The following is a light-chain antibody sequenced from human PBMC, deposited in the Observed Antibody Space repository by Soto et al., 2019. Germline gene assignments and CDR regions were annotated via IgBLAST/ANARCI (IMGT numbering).Light chain of an antibody. CDR1: QSINSW. CDR2: KAS. Sequence: DIQMTQSPSTLSASVGDRVTITCRASQSINSWLAWYQQKPGKAHKRLSYKASSLESGVPSRFSGSGSGTEFTLTISSPQSDDFATYYCQQYNTYVSFGGGTKVEIK. V-gene: IGKV1-5*03. CDR3: QQYNTYVS. J-gene: IGKJ4*01.